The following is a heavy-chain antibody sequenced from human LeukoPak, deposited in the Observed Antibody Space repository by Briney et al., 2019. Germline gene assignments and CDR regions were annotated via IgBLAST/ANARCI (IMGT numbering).Heavy chain of an antibody. J-gene: IGHJ4*02. V-gene: IGHV3-21*01. CDR1: GFTFNNYT. Sequence: GGSLRLSCAASGFTFNNYTINWVRQAPGKGLEWVSSISSSGAFKFYAASVKGRFTISRDNARTSLFLQMDSLRAEDTAVYYCAREDFWSGSDYWGQGALVTVSS. CDR3: AREDFWSGSDY. CDR2: ISSSGAFK. D-gene: IGHD3-3*01.